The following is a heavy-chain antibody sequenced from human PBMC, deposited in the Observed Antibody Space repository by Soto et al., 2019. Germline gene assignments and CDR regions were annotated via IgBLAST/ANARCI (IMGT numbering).Heavy chain of an antibody. J-gene: IGHJ4*02. V-gene: IGHV3-21*01. CDR1: GFTFSSYS. CDR2: ISRSSSYI. CDR3: ARDQPGYSYGYGLGY. Sequence: EVQLVESGGGLVKPGGSLRLSCAASGFTFSSYSMNLVRQAPGKGLEWVSSISRSSSYIYYADSVQGRFTISRANAKNSLYLQMNSLRDEDTEVYYCARDQPGYSYGYGLGYWGQGTLVTVSS. D-gene: IGHD5-18*01.